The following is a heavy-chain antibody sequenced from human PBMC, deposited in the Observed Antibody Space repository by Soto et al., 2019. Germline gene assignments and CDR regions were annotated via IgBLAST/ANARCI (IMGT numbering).Heavy chain of an antibody. J-gene: IGHJ6*02. D-gene: IGHD3-22*01. CDR3: ARIRGYYDSSGYLTPHDRYV. CDR2: IDCDDDK. V-gene: IGHV2-70*01. CDR1: GFSLSTSGMC. Sequence: SRPTLVNPTHSLTLTCTFSGFSLSTSGMCXSWIRQPPGKALESLALIDCDDDKYYSTSLKTRLTISKDTSKNQVVLTMTCMDPVDTAPYYCARIRGYYDSSGYLTPHDRYVCGQGRTVAVAS.